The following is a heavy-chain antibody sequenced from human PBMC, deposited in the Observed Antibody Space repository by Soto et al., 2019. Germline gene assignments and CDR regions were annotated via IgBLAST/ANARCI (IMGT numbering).Heavy chain of an antibody. Sequence: SETLSLTCAVSGVSISSSQWWSCVRQSPGKGLEWIGEIYHSGSTNYNPSLYSRVTVSLDKSKNQFSLKLTSVTAADTAVYYCATREGLPDPFDIWGQGTTVTVSS. CDR2: IYHSGST. D-gene: IGHD1-26*01. J-gene: IGHJ3*02. CDR1: GVSISSSQW. V-gene: IGHV4-4*02. CDR3: ATREGLPDPFDI.